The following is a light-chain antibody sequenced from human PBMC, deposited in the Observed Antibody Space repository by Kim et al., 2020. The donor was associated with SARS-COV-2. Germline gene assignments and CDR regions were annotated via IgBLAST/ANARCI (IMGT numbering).Light chain of an antibody. V-gene: IGKV3D-7*01. J-gene: IGKJ2*01. CDR3: QQDDNLPPGA. CDR2: GAS. CDR1: RRVSSCY. Sequence: PGERVTLPGSASRRVSSCYLTWYQQTPGRAPRLLIYGASTRATSFPARFSESGSGTDFTLTISSLQPEDFAVYYCQQDDNLPPGAFGQGTKLEI.